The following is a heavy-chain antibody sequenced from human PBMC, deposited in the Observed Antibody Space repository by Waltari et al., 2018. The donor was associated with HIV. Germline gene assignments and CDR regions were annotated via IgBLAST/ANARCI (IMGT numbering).Heavy chain of an antibody. V-gene: IGHV3-48*04. CDR2: ISSYGSGI. D-gene: IGHD3-22*01. CDR3: VRPLYDSSGSLSSGEY. Sequence: EVEVVESGGRLAQPGGSLRISCMVSGFTLRSYSMNWVRQAPGKGLEGVSYISSYGSGIHYGDSVRGRFTTSRDNARNSVFLQMNSLRADDTAVYYCVRPLYDSSGSLSSGEYWGQGTLVTVSS. CDR1: GFTLRSYS. J-gene: IGHJ4*02.